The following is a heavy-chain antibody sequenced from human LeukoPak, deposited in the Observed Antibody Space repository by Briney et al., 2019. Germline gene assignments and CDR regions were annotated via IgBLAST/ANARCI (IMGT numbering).Heavy chain of an antibody. CDR1: GYTLSGYY. J-gene: IGHJ4*02. V-gene: IGHV1-2*02. CDR2: INPNSGGT. CDR3: ARGRCSSRSCYLFDY. Sequence: ASVKVSCNAAGYTLSGYYMHLVRQAPGQGLEWMGWINPNSGGTSYAQKFQGRVTMTRDTSISTAYMELSRLRSDDTAVYYCARGRCSSRSCYLFDYWGQGTLVTVSS. D-gene: IGHD2-2*01.